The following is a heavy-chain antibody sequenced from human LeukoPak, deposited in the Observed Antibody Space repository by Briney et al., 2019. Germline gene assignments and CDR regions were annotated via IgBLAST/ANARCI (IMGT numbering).Heavy chain of an antibody. CDR1: GGSFSGYY. D-gene: IGHD3-9*01. CDR2: ISHSGST. V-gene: IGHV4-34*01. Sequence: PSETLSLTCAVYGGSFSGYYWSWIRQPPGKGLEWIGEISHSGSTNYNPSLKTRVTISVDTSKNQLSLKLTSVTAADTAVYYCAARDYNILTGSDDYWGQGTLVTVSS. CDR3: AARDYNILTGSDDY. J-gene: IGHJ4*02.